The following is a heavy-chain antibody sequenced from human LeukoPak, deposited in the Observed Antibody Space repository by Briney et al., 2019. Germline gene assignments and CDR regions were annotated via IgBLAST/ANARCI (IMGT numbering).Heavy chain of an antibody. CDR2: IYYSGST. J-gene: IGHJ4*02. V-gene: IGHV4-39*01. CDR1: GGSISSSSYY. CDR3: ASRVDY. Sequence: PSETLSLTCTVSGGSISSSSYYWGWVRQPPGKGLEWIGSIYYSGSTYYNPSLKSRVSISVDTSKNQFSLKLSSVTAADTAVYYCASRVDYWGQGTLVTVSS.